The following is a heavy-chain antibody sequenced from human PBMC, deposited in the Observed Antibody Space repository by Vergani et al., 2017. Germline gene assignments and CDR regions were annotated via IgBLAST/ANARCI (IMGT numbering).Heavy chain of an antibody. CDR3: ASGSYNYYYGMDV. V-gene: IGHV3-53*04. CDR1: GFTVSSNY. D-gene: IGHD1-26*01. Sequence: EVQLVESGGGLVQPGGSLRLSCAASGFTVSSNYMSWVRQAPGKGLEWVSVIYSGGSTYYADSVKGRFTISRHNSKNTLYLQLNSLRAEDTAVYYCASGSYNYYYGMDVWGQGTTVTVSS. CDR2: IYSGGST. J-gene: IGHJ6*02.